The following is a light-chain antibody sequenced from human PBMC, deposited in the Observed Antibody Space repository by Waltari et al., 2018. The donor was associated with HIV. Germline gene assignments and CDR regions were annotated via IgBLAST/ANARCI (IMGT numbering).Light chain of an antibody. CDR2: YKSDSDK. CDR1: SGINVGAYW. V-gene: IGLV5-45*01. Sequence: QAVLTQPPSLSASPGASASLTCTLRSGINVGAYWIYWYQQKPGIPPQFLLRYKSDSDKYQGSGVPSRFSGSKDASVNAGILFISGLQSEDEADYYCMIWHSDTVIIGGGTKLTVL. J-gene: IGLJ2*01. CDR3: MIWHSDTVI.